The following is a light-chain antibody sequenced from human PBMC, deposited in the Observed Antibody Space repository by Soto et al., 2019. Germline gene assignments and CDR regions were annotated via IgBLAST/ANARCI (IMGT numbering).Light chain of an antibody. CDR3: QQYGSSPFT. V-gene: IGKV3-20*01. Sequence: EIVLTQSPGTLSLSPGGRATLSCRASQSVSSSYLAWYQQKPGQAPRLLIYGASSRATGIPDRFSGSGSGTDFTLTISRLEPEDFAVYYCQQYGSSPFTFGPGTKVDTK. J-gene: IGKJ3*01. CDR1: QSVSSSY. CDR2: GAS.